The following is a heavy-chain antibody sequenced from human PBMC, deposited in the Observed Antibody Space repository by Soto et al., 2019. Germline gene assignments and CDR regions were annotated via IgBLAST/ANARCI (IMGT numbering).Heavy chain of an antibody. J-gene: IGHJ6*02. CDR2: IWSDGSDQ. Sequence: QVELVESGGGVVQPGKSLRLSCVASGFSIRTYGMHWVRQAPGTGLEWLAVIWSDGSDQLYADSMKGRLTISRDNAKNTLYLQVNSLRADDTAAYFCATEPRMSSRGRGGMVVWGHGTTVIVSS. V-gene: IGHV3-33*01. CDR1: GFSIRTYG. D-gene: IGHD3-10*01. CDR3: ATEPRMSSRGRGGMVV.